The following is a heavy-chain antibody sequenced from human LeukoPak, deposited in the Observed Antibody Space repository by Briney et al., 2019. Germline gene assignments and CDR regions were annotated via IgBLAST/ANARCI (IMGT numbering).Heavy chain of an antibody. D-gene: IGHD6-19*01. V-gene: IGHV1-8*01. CDR3: ARFRRAVAGFM. J-gene: IGHJ4*02. CDR2: MNPINGNT. Sequence: ASVKVSCKATGFTFTNYDINWVRQATGQGLEWMGWMNPINGNTGYAQKFQGRVTMTRDTSISTAYMELSSLRSEDTAVYYCARFRRAVAGFMWGQGTLVTVSS. CDR1: GFTFTNYD.